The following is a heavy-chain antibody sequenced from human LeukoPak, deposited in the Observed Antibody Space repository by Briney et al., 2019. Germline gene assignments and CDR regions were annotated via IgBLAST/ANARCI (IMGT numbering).Heavy chain of an antibody. J-gene: IGHJ3*02. Sequence: ASVKVSCKASGYTFTSYGISWVRQAPGQGLEWMGWISAYNGNTNYAQKLQGRVTMTTDTSTSTAYMELRSLRSDDTAVYYCARLSAAAGLDAFDIWGQGTMVTVSS. CDR2: ISAYNGNT. V-gene: IGHV1-18*01. D-gene: IGHD6-13*01. CDR1: GYTFTSYG. CDR3: ARLSAAAGLDAFDI.